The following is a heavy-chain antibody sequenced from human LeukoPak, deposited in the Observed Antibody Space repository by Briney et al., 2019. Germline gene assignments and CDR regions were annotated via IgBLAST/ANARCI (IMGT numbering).Heavy chain of an antibody. CDR3: ATTVTLDF. J-gene: IGHJ4*02. CDR1: GFTFSNSA. V-gene: IGHV3-21*04. Sequence: GGSLRLSCAASGFTFSNSAMNWVRQVPGKGLEWVSSIDYDSSHIYYEASVRGRFTISRDDSKNTLFLQMHNLRADDTAVYFCATTVTLDFWGQGTLVLVSS. D-gene: IGHD2-21*02. CDR2: IDYDSSHI.